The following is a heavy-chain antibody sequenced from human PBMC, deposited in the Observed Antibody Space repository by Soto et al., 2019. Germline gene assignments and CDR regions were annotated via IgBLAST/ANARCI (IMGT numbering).Heavy chain of an antibody. CDR2: LSTDGSTP. Sequence: GGSLRLSCAASGFIFGSYAMNWVRQVPGKGPEWVAVLSTDGSTPYYADSMRGRFTISRDNSKSTLFLQMNSLRPEDTAIYFCAKSYDLWSPYLSFGDQRDPWGQGTLVTVSS. J-gene: IGHJ5*02. CDR3: AKSYDLWSPYLSFGDQRDP. V-gene: IGHV3-30*16. CDR1: GFIFGSYA. D-gene: IGHD3-3*01.